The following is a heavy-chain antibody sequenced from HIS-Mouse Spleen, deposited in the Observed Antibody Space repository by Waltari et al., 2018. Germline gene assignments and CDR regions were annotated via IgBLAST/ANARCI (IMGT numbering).Heavy chain of an antibody. V-gene: IGHV1-2*02. Sequence: QVQLVQSGAEVKKPGASVKVSCKASGYTFTGYYMPCLRQAPGQGIEWMGWINPNSGGTNYAQKFQGRVTMTRDTSISTAYMELSRLRSDDTAVYYCARRLSGWYAGCYFDYWGQGTLVTVSS. CDR2: INPNSGGT. CDR3: ARRLSGWYAGCYFDY. J-gene: IGHJ4*02. CDR1: GYTFTGYY. D-gene: IGHD6-19*01.